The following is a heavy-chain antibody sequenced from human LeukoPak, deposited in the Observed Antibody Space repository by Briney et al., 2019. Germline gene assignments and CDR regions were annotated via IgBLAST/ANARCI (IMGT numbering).Heavy chain of an antibody. CDR2: INHSGST. D-gene: IGHD3-16*02. V-gene: IGHV4-34*01. CDR1: GGSFSGYY. Sequence: SETLSLTCAVYGGSFSGYYWSWIRQPPGKGLEWIGEINHSGSTNYNPSLKSRVTISVDTSKNQFSLKLSSMTAADTAVYYCARGVWGSYRPRSGWFDPWGQGTLVTVSS. J-gene: IGHJ5*02. CDR3: ARGVWGSYRPRSGWFDP.